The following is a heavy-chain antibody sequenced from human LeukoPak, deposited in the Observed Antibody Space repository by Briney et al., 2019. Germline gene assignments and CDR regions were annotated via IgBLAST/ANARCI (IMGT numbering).Heavy chain of an antibody. CDR2: ISSSGSTI. CDR3: AKDSSSLVGYSYGYNFDY. D-gene: IGHD5-18*01. J-gene: IGHJ4*02. Sequence: PGGSLRLSCAASGFTFSRNSMNWVRQAPGKGLEWVSYISSSGSTIYYADSVKGRFTISRDNAKNSLYLQMNSLRAEDTALYYCAKDSSSLVGYSYGYNFDYWGQGTLVTVSS. V-gene: IGHV3-48*04. CDR1: GFTFSRNS.